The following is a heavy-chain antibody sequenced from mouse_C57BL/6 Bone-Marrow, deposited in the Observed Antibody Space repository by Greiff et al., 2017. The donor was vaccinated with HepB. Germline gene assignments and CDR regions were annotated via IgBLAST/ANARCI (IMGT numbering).Heavy chain of an antibody. Sequence: VQLKESGPELVRPGVSVKISCKGSGYTFTDYAMHWVKQSHAKSLEWIGVISTYYGDDSYNQKCKEKATMTEDKTASTAYMELARMTSEDSAVYYCARSHYYCSSDYFDYWGQGTTLTVSS. J-gene: IGHJ2*01. V-gene: IGHV1-67*01. CDR1: GYTFTDYA. D-gene: IGHD1-1*01. CDR3: ARSHYYCSSDYFDY. CDR2: ISTYYGDD.